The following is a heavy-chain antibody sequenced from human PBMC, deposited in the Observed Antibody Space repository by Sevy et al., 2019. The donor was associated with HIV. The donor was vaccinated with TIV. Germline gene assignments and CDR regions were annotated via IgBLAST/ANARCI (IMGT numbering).Heavy chain of an antibody. CDR1: GFTFSSYD. Sequence: GESLKISCAASGFTFSSYDMHWVRQVTGKGLEWVSVIGSSGDPYYPGSVKGRFTISRENAKNSVYLQMNSLRAGDTAVYYCARSGGYSDNGMDVWDQGTTVTVSS. D-gene: IGHD5-12*01. J-gene: IGHJ6*02. V-gene: IGHV3-13*05. CDR3: ARSGGYSDNGMDV. CDR2: IGSSGDP.